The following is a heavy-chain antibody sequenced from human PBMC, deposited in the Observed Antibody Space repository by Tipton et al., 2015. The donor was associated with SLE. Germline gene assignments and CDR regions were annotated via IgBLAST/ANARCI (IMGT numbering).Heavy chain of an antibody. CDR3: ARDLVVVAATPLDY. D-gene: IGHD2-15*01. CDR1: GFSFDDNA. Sequence: SLRLSCAASGFSFDDNAMSWVRQAPGKGLEWVSVVSYDGSNKYYADSVKGRFTISRDNSKNTLYLRMNSLRAEDTAVYYCARDLVVVAATPLDYWGQGTLVTVSS. CDR2: VSYDGSNK. J-gene: IGHJ4*02. V-gene: IGHV3-30*04.